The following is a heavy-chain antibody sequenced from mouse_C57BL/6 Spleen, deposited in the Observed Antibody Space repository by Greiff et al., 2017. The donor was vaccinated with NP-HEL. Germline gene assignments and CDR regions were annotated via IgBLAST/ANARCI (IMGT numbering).Heavy chain of an antibody. Sequence: QVQLQQSGAELVKPGASVKMSCKASGYTFTTYPIEWMKQNHGKSLEWIGNFHPYNDDTKYNEKFKGKATLTVDKSSSTVYLELSRLTSDDSAVYYCARGSFYYGSSYWYFDVWGTGTTVTVSS. CDR1: GYTFTTYP. J-gene: IGHJ1*03. CDR3: ARGSFYYGSSYWYFDV. D-gene: IGHD1-1*01. CDR2: FHPYNDDT. V-gene: IGHV1-47*01.